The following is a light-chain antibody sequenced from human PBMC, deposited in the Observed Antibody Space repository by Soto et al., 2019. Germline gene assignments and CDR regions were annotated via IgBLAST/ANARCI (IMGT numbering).Light chain of an antibody. CDR2: DAS. V-gene: IGKV1-12*01. Sequence: DIQLTQSPSVVSASVGATVTLTCRASQSVTKWVAWSQQRPGQAPKILIWDASSRQSGVPSRFSGSGSGTDFTLTISSLQPEDSATYYCQQSDSMTWTFGQGTKV. CDR3: QQSDSMTWT. CDR1: QSVTKW. J-gene: IGKJ1*01.